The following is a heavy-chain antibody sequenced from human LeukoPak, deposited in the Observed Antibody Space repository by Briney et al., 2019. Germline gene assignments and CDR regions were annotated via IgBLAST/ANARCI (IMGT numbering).Heavy chain of an antibody. V-gene: IGHV4-59*01. CDR1: GGSISSYY. CDR2: IYYSGST. Sequence: PSETLSLTCTVSGGSISSYYWSWIRQPPGKGLEWIGYIYYSGSTNYNPSLKSRVTISVDTSKNQFSLKLSSVTAADTAVYYCARVRFGELGGAFDIWGQGTMVTVSS. D-gene: IGHD3-10*01. J-gene: IGHJ3*02. CDR3: ARVRFGELGGAFDI.